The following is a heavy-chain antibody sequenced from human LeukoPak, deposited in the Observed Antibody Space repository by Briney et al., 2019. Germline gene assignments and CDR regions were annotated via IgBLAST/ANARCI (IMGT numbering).Heavy chain of an antibody. D-gene: IGHD3-22*01. Sequence: PGASVKVSCKASGYTFTGYYMHWVRQAPGQGLEWMGWINPNSGGTNYAQKFQGRVTMTRDTSISTAYMELSRLRSDDTAVYYCARDMAAVRGYYDSLFDYWGQGTLVTVSS. J-gene: IGHJ4*02. CDR1: GYTFTGYY. V-gene: IGHV1-2*02. CDR2: INPNSGGT. CDR3: ARDMAAVRGYYDSLFDY.